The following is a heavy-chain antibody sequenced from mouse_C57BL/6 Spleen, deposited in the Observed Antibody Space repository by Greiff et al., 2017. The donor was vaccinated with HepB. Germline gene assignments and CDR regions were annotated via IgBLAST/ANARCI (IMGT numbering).Heavy chain of an antibody. CDR3: ARRDGNYEAWFAY. J-gene: IGHJ3*01. CDR2: ISSGSSTI. D-gene: IGHD2-1*01. CDR1: GFTFSDYG. Sequence: EVQGVESGGGLVKPGGSLKLSCAASGFTFSDYGMHWVRQAPEKGLEWVAYISSGSSTIYYADTVKGRFTISRDNAKNTLFLQMTSLRSEDTAMYYCARRDGNYEAWFAYWGQGTLVTVSA. V-gene: IGHV5-17*01.